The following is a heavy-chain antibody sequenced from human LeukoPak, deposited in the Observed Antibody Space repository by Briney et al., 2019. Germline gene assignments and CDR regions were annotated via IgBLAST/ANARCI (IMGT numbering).Heavy chain of an antibody. V-gene: IGHV1-46*01. Sequence: EASVKVSCKASGYTFTSYYMHWVRQAPGQGLEWMGIINPSGGSTSYAQKFQGRVTMTRDTSISTAYMELSRLRSDDTAVYYCARDGALDIWGQGTMVTVSS. CDR1: GYTFTSYY. CDR2: INPSGGST. J-gene: IGHJ3*02. CDR3: ARDGALDI.